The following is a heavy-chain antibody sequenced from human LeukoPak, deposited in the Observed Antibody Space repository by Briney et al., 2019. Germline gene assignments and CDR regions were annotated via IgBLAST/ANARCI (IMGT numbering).Heavy chain of an antibody. Sequence: GGSLRLSCAASGFTFSSYAMSWVRQAPGKGLEWVSAISDSDGNTYYADSVKGRFTISRDNSKNTLYLQMNSLRAEDTAVYYCAELGITMIGGVWGKGTTVTISS. CDR3: AELGITMIGGV. V-gene: IGHV3-23*01. CDR2: ISDSDGNT. J-gene: IGHJ6*04. D-gene: IGHD3-10*02. CDR1: GFTFSSYA.